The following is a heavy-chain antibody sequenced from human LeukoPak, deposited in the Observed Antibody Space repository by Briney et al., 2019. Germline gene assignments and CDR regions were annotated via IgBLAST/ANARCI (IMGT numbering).Heavy chain of an antibody. CDR2: FHYSGST. J-gene: IGHJ3*02. CDR1: GGSISSYY. D-gene: IGHD3-22*01. Sequence: PSETLSLTCTVSGGSISSYYWNWIRQPPGEGLEWIGYFHYSGSTNYNPSLKSRVTISVDTSKNQFSLKLSSVTAADTAVYYCARDTTYYYDSSGYGDDAFDIWGQGTMVTVSS. V-gene: IGHV4-59*01. CDR3: ARDTTYYYDSSGYGDDAFDI.